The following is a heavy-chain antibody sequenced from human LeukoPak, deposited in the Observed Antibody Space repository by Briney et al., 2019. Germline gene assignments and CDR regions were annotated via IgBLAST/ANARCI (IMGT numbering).Heavy chain of an antibody. Sequence: PGGSLRLSCAASGFTFSSYGMHWVRQAPGKGLEWVAVIWYDGSNKYYADSVKGRFTISRDNSKNTLYLQMNSLRAEDTAVYYCARDNGDYFGGHSYYYYGMDVWGQGTTVTVSS. CDR3: ARDNGDYFGGHSYYYYGMDV. J-gene: IGHJ6*02. V-gene: IGHV3-33*01. CDR2: IWYDGSNK. D-gene: IGHD4-17*01. CDR1: GFTFSSYG.